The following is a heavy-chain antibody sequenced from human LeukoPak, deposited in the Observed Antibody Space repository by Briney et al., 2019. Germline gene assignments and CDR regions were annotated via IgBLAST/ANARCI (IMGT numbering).Heavy chain of an antibody. D-gene: IGHD3-10*01. CDR1: GFTFSSYW. CDR3: ARDRRFGELRAPGFDY. Sequence: GGSLRPSCAASGFTFSSYWMSWVRQAPGRGLEWVANIRQDGSEKYYVDSVKGRFTISRDNAKNSLYLQMNSLRAEDTAVYYCARDRRFGELRAPGFDYWGQGTLVTVSS. V-gene: IGHV3-7*01. J-gene: IGHJ4*02. CDR2: IRQDGSEK.